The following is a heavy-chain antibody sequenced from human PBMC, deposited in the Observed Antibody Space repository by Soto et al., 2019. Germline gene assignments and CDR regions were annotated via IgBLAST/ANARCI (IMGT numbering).Heavy chain of an antibody. CDR1: GFTFSTHG. Sequence: GGSLRLSCAASGFTFSTHGMHWVRQAPGKGPEWVAVISHDGSKKYYVESVEGRFSISRDNSKSIVHLQMNNVRTEDTAVYYCAKDKGPYYDFWSGQRWFDPWGQGALVTVSS. CDR2: ISHDGSKK. CDR3: AKDKGPYYDFWSGQRWFDP. D-gene: IGHD3-3*01. V-gene: IGHV3-30*18. J-gene: IGHJ5*02.